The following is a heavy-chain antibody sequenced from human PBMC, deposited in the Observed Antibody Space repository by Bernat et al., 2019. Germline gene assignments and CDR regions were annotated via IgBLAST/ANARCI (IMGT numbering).Heavy chain of an antibody. V-gene: IGHV3-23*01. CDR2: ISGSGGST. CDR3: AKDRSGELELGHFDY. J-gene: IGHJ4*02. Sequence: EVQLLESGGGLVQPGGSLRLSCAASGFTFSSYAMSWVRQAPGKGLEWVSAISGSGGSTYYADSVKGRYTISRDNSKNTLYLQMNSLRAEDTAVYYCAKDRSGELELGHFDYWGQGTLVTVSS. D-gene: IGHD1-7*01. CDR1: GFTFSSYA.